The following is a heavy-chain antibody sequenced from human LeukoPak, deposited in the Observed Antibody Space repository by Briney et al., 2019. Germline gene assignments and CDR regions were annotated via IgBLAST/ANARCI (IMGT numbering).Heavy chain of an antibody. CDR1: GYSFTSYW. CDR3: AGSYYYGSGSYYPHAFDI. Sequence: GESLKISCKGSGYSFTSYWIGWVRHMPGKGLEWREITYPGDSDTRYSPSFQGQVTISADKSISTASLQWSSLKASDTAMYYCAGSYYYGSGSYYPHAFDIWGQGTMVTVSS. D-gene: IGHD3-10*01. V-gene: IGHV5-51*01. J-gene: IGHJ3*02. CDR2: TYPGDSDT.